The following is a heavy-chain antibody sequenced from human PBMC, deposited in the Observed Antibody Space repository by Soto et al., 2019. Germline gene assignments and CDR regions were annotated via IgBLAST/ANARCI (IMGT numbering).Heavy chain of an antibody. CDR1: GASVNTGDYY. CDR3: VGTGTTDDF. CDR2: IFYSGDA. Sequence: VQLQGSGPGLVKPSQTLSLTCTVSGASVNTGDYYWSYIRQSPGKGLEGVGYIFYSGDAYYNPSLKGRAGISLNTSRNQISLTLTSVTDADTAVYFCVGTGTTDDFWGQGTLVTVSS. V-gene: IGHV4-30-4*01. D-gene: IGHD1-7*01. J-gene: IGHJ1*01.